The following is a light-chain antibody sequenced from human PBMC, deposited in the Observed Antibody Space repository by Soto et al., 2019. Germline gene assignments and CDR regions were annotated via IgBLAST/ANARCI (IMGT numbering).Light chain of an antibody. CDR2: AAS. CDR3: QKYNSAPTWT. CDR1: QGLSNF. Sequence: DIQMTQSPSSLSASVGDRVTITCRASQGLSNFLAWYQQKPGKVPKLLIYAASTLQSGVPSRFRGRGSGTDFTLTINSLQPEDVATYYCQKYNSAPTWTFGQGTKVEIK. V-gene: IGKV1-27*01. J-gene: IGKJ1*01.